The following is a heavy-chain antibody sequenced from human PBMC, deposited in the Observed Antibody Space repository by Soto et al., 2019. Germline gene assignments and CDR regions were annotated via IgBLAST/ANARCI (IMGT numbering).Heavy chain of an antibody. CDR2: IDTSGTKI. CDR3: ASHYDMWSGYLSPVDY. J-gene: IGHJ4*02. V-gene: IGHV3-11*01. D-gene: IGHD3-3*01. Sequence: QVQVVESGGDLVKPGGSLRRSCAASGYTFSDYYMSWIRQAPGKGLEWISYIDTSGTKIYYADYVKGRCTITRDNAKNSLYLEMNSLRDEDTAVYYCASHYDMWSGYLSPVDYWGQGTLVTVSS. CDR1: GYTFSDYY.